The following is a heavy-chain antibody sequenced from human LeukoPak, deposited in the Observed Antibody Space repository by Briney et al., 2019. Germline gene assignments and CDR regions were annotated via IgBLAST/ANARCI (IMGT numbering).Heavy chain of an antibody. D-gene: IGHD3-10*01. Sequence: GGSLRLSCAASGFTFDDYAMHWVRQAPGKGLEWVSLISWDGGSTYYADSVKGRFTISRDNSKNSLYLQTNSLRAEDTALYYCAKDMIPVRGRDAFDIWGQGTMVTVSS. V-gene: IGHV3-43D*03. CDR1: GFTFDDYA. CDR3: AKDMIPVRGRDAFDI. CDR2: ISWDGGST. J-gene: IGHJ3*02.